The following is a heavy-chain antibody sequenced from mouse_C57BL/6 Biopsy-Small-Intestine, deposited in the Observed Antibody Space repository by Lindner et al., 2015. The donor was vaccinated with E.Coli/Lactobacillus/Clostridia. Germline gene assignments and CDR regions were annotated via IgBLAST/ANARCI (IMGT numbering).Heavy chain of an antibody. V-gene: IGHV1-36*01. D-gene: IGHD1-1*01. CDR1: GFTFTDYY. CDR3: ARDYYGTSYIFDV. CDR2: VYPYNGGT. Sequence: EVQLQESGPVLVKPGPSVKISCKASGFTFTDYYMHWVKQTHGKSLEWIGLVYPYNGGTSYNQQFKDKATLTVDTSSSAAYMELNSLTSEDSAVYYCARDYYGTSYIFDVWGTGTTVTVSS. J-gene: IGHJ1*03.